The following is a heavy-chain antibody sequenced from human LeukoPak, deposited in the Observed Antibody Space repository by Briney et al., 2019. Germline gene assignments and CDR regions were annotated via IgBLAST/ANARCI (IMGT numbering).Heavy chain of an antibody. CDR3: ARDTFYSSGVYGLDV. CDR2: IYYDGSNK. Sequence: GRSLRLSCAASGITFRAYGMHWVRQAPGKGLEWVAVIYYDGSNKYYADSVRGRFTISRDNSKNTLFLQMSSLRAEDTAVYYCARDTFYSSGVYGLDVWGQGTTVTVSS. D-gene: IGHD3-22*01. J-gene: IGHJ6*02. V-gene: IGHV3-33*01. CDR1: GITFRAYG.